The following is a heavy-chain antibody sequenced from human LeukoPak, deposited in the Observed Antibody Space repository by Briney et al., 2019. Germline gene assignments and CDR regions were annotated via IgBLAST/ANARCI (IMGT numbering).Heavy chain of an antibody. V-gene: IGHV1-18*01. CDR1: GYTFTTYG. Sequence: ASVKVSCKASGYTFTTYGISWVRQAPGQGLEWMGWISAYNDNTNYAQKLQGRVTMTTDTSTSTAYMELRSLRSDDTAVYYCARDFSSSWCKVLDYWGQGTLVTVSS. D-gene: IGHD6-13*01. J-gene: IGHJ4*02. CDR2: ISAYNDNT. CDR3: ARDFSSSWCKVLDY.